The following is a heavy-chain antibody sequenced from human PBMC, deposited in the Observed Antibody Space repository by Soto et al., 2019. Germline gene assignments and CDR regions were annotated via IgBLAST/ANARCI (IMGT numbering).Heavy chain of an antibody. Sequence: GASVKVSCKVSGYTFTSYGISWVRQAPGQGLEWMGWISAYNGNTNYAQKLQGRVTMTTDTSTSTAYMELRSLRSDDTAVYYCATHIRPHDPFDYWGQGTLVTVSS. CDR3: ATHIRPHDPFDY. CDR1: GYTFTSYG. CDR2: ISAYNGNT. V-gene: IGHV1-18*04. D-gene: IGHD2-2*02. J-gene: IGHJ4*02.